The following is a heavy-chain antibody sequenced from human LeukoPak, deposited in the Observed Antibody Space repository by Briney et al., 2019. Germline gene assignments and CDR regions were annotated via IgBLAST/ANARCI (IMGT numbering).Heavy chain of an antibody. V-gene: IGHV3-9*01. Sequence: GGSLRLSCAASGFTFDDYAIHWVRQAPGKGLEWVSGITWNSGNIDYADSVKGRFTTSRDNAKDSLYLQMNSLRAEDTALYYCAKVSTTRAFDIWGQGTMVTVSS. CDR1: GFTFDDYA. CDR2: ITWNSGNI. CDR3: AKVSTTRAFDI. D-gene: IGHD4-17*01. J-gene: IGHJ3*02.